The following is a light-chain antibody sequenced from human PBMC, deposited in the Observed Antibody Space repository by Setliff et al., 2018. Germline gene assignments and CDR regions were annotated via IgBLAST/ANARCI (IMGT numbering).Light chain of an antibody. J-gene: IGLJ1*01. Sequence: QSALPQPASVSGSPGQSITISCTGTGTYNYVSWYQQHPGKAPQLIIYDVTNRPSGVSNRFSASKSGNTASLSISGLQPEDDADYYCSSYTGNSTYVFGTGTKVTVL. CDR1: GTYNY. CDR2: DVT. CDR3: SSYTGNSTYV. V-gene: IGLV2-14*03.